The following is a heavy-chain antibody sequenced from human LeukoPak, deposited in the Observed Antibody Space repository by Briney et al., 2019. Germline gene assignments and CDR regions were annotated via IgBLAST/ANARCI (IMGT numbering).Heavy chain of an antibody. V-gene: IGHV4-31*03. D-gene: IGHD4-23*01. CDR3: ARDRYTVVSWYFDL. Sequence: PSETLSLTCTVSGGSISSGGYYWSWIRQHPGKGLEWIGYIYYSGSTYYDPSLKSRVTISVDTSKNQFSLKLSSVTAADTAVYYCARDRYTVVSWYFDLWGRGTLVTVSS. CDR2: IYYSGST. CDR1: GGSISSGGYY. J-gene: IGHJ2*01.